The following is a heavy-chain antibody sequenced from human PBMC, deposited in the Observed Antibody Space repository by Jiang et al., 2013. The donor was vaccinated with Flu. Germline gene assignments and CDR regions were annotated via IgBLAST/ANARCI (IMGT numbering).Heavy chain of an antibody. CDR3: ARAVSGDFADY. D-gene: IGHD2-21*02. V-gene: IGHV4-59*01. J-gene: IGHJ4*02. CDR1: GGAINNYY. Sequence: GLVKPSETLSLTCTVSGGAINNYYWSWIRQPPGKRLEYIGYIYSSGRTNYNPSLRSRVTISVDTSKNQFSLRLSSVTAADTAVYYCARAVSGDFADYWGQGTLVTVSS. CDR2: IYSSGRT.